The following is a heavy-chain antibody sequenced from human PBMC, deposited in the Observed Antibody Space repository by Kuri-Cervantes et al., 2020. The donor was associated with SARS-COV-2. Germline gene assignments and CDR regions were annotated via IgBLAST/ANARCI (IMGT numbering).Heavy chain of an antibody. J-gene: IGHJ4*02. Sequence: ASVKVSCKVSGYTFTTYAINWVRQAPGQGLEWMGWINTKTGNPTYAQGFTGRFVFSLDTSVSTAYLQISSLEAEDTAVYYCARGSEGGPGDFHFWGQGTLVTVSS. V-gene: IGHV7-4-1*02. CDR2: INTKTGNP. CDR3: ARGSEGGPGDFHF. CDR1: GYTFTTYA. D-gene: IGHD6-25*01.